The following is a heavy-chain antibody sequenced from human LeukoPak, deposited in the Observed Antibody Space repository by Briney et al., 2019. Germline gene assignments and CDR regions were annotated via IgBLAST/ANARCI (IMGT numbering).Heavy chain of an antibody. V-gene: IGHV3-30*03. J-gene: IGHJ4*02. Sequence: GGSLRLSCVASGFIVSTNCMSWVRQAPGKGLEWVAVISYDGSNKYYADSVKGRFTISRDNSKNTLYLQMNSLRAEDTAVYYCARESPTSNWNYVGYFDYWGQGTLVTVSS. CDR3: ARESPTSNWNYVGYFDY. CDR1: GFIVSTNC. D-gene: IGHD1-7*01. CDR2: ISYDGSNK.